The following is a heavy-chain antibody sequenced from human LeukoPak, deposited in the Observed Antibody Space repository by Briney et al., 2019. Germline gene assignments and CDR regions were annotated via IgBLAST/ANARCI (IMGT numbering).Heavy chain of an antibody. CDR2: IFYSGNT. CDR1: GGFIRNYY. CDR3: ARHGTSGWD. D-gene: IGHD6-19*01. Sequence: SETLALTYTVSGGFIRNYYWSWIRQPPGKGLEWIGYIFYSGNTNYNPSLKSQVTISVDTSTNQFSLRLSSVTATDTAIYYCARHGTSGWDWGQGTLVTVSS. J-gene: IGHJ4*02. V-gene: IGHV4-59*08.